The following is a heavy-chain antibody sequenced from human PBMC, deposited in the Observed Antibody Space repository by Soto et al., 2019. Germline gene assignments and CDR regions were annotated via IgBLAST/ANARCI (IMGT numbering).Heavy chain of an antibody. CDR1: GGSISSVGYY. J-gene: IGHJ6*02. CDR3: AKRRVVPTARYYYYGLDV. V-gene: IGHV4-39*01. CDR2: ICYSGTT. Sequence: QVRLQESGPGLVKPSETLSLTCTVSGGSISSVGYYWVWIRQPPGKGLEWIGSICYSGTTDYNPSLTSRVTISADTSQNRFSLNLSSVTAADTAVYYCAKRRVVPTARYYYYGLDVWGQGTTVTVS. D-gene: IGHD2-2*01.